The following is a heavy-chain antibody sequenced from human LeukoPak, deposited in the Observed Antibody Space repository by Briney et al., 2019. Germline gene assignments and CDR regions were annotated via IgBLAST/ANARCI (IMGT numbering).Heavy chain of an antibody. CDR1: GYTFTDYY. J-gene: IGHJ6*02. Sequence: ASVKVSCKASGYTFTDYYMHWERQAPGQGLEWMGWINPITGDTNYAQKFQGRVTMTRDTSISIAYMEMSRLRFDDTAVYYCARGGSGVYYYDYYGLDVWGHGTTVTVSS. CDR2: INPITGDT. D-gene: IGHD3-10*01. V-gene: IGHV1-2*02. CDR3: ARGGSGVYYYDYYGLDV.